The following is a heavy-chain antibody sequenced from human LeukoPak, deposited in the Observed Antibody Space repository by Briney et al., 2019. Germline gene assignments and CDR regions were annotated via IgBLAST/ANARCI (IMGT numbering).Heavy chain of an antibody. CDR3: AGRAARFFDY. CDR2: IFYSGSS. V-gene: IGHV4-59*01. D-gene: IGHD6-25*01. J-gene: IGHJ4*02. Sequence: SETLSPTCTVSGDSLNSYYWTWIRQPPGEGLQWIGYIFYSGSSNYNASLRSRVAISVDTSKNQFSLKLTSVTAADTAVYYCAGRAARFFDYWGQGILVTVSS. CDR1: GDSLNSYY.